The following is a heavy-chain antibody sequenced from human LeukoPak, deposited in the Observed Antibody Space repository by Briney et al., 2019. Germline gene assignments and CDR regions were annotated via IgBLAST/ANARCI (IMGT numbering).Heavy chain of an antibody. CDR2: LDPEDGET. J-gene: IGHJ4*02. CDR3: ATADGSGSYVGY. V-gene: IGHV1-24*01. Sequence: ASVKVSCKVSGYTLTELSMHWVRQAPGKGLEWMGGLDPEDGETIYAQKFQGRVTMTEDTSTDTAYMELSSLRSEDTAVYYCATADGSGSYVGYWGQGTLVTVSS. CDR1: GYTLTELS. D-gene: IGHD3-10*01.